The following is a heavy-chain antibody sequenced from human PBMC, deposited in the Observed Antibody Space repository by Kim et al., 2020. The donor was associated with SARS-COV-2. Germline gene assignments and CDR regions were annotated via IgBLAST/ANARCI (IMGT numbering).Heavy chain of an antibody. CDR2: ISSSGSTI. Sequence: GGSLRLSCAASGFTFSDYYMSWIRQAPGKGLEWVSYISSSGSTIYYADSVKGRFTISRDNAKNSLYLQMNSLRAEDTAVYYCARDRRRDGYNYYFDYWGQGTLVTVSS. D-gene: IGHD5-12*01. V-gene: IGHV3-11*01. J-gene: IGHJ4*02. CDR3: ARDRRRDGYNYYFDY. CDR1: GFTFSDYY.